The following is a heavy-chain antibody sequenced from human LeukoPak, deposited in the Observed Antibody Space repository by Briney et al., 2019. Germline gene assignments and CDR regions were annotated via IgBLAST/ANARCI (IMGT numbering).Heavy chain of an antibody. CDR2: IYYSGST. Sequence: PSETLSLTCTVSAGSISLYNTYYWNWIRQSPGKGLEWIGYIYYSGSTSYNPSLKSRVTISVDTFRNQFSLKLSSVTAADTAVYYCASSGSSWIPNWFDPWGQGTLVTVSS. V-gene: IGHV4-59*01. D-gene: IGHD6-13*01. J-gene: IGHJ5*02. CDR3: ASSGSSWIPNWFDP. CDR1: AGSISLYNTYY.